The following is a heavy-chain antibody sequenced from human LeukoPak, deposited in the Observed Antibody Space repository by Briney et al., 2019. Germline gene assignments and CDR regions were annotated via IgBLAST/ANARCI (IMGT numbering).Heavy chain of an antibody. V-gene: IGHV3-23*01. CDR1: GFTFRSYA. J-gene: IGHJ4*02. CDR2: ISVSGDYT. D-gene: IGHD5-24*01. Sequence: GGSLRLSCAASGFTFRSYAMRWVRQAPGKGLEWVSGISVSGDYTDYADSVKGRFTISRDNSKDTLFLQMNSLRAEDTAVYYCAKVKDGYIDYWGRGTLVTVSS. CDR3: AKVKDGYIDY.